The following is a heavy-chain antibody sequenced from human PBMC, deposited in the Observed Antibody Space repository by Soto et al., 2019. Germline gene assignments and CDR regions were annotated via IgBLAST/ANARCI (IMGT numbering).Heavy chain of an antibody. V-gene: IGHV4-59*08. J-gene: IGHJ4*02. CDR1: GGSITSYY. Sequence: SETLSLTCTVSGGSITSYYWSWIRQPPGKGLECIGYIYYSGSTNYYPSLKSRVTISVDTSKNQFSLKLRSVTAADTAVYYCARLSRGYCSGSSCYGQYYFDYWGQGTLVTVSS. CDR2: IYYSGST. D-gene: IGHD2-15*01. CDR3: ARLSRGYCSGSSCYGQYYFDY.